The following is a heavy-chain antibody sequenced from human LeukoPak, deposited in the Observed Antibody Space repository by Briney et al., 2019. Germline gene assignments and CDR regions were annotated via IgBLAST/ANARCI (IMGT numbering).Heavy chain of an antibody. CDR1: GGTFSSYA. J-gene: IGHJ4*02. Sequence: ASVKVSCKASGGTFSSYAISWVRQAPGQGLEWMGWISPYNGHTNYAQKLQGRVTMTTDTSTSTVYTDLRSLRSDDTAVYYCARSYGYVWGSHRYTDFDYWGQGTLVTVSS. CDR3: ARSYGYVWGSHRYTDFDY. D-gene: IGHD3-16*02. V-gene: IGHV1-18*01. CDR2: ISPYNGHT.